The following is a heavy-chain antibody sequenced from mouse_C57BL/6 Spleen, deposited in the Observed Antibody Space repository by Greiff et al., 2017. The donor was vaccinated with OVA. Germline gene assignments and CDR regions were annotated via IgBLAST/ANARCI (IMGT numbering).Heavy chain of an antibody. CDR2: IYPGSGNT. CDR1: GYSFTSYY. D-gene: IGHD2-5*01. CDR3: ARRGSNYVVDY. Sequence: QVQLKQSGPELVKPGASVKISCKASGYSFTSYYIHWVKQRPGQGLEWIGWIYPGSGNTKDTEKFKGKATLTADTSSSTAYMQLSSLTSEDSAVYYCARRGSNYVVDYWGQGTSVTVSS. V-gene: IGHV1-66*01. J-gene: IGHJ4*01.